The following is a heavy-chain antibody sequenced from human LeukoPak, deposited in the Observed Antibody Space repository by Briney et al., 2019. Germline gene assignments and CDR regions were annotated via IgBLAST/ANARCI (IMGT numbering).Heavy chain of an antibody. CDR2: FCSSGTT. CDR1: GDSISSITCY. CDR3: ARRDIAFNAFDT. V-gene: IGHV4-39*01. J-gene: IGHJ3*02. D-gene: IGHD2-21*01. Sequence: SETLSLTCRVSGDSISSITCYWGWIRQSPGKGLEWIGSFCSSGTTYYNPSLKSRVTISIDTSKNQFSLKMISVTAADTAVYYCARRDIAFNAFDTWSQGTMVTVSS.